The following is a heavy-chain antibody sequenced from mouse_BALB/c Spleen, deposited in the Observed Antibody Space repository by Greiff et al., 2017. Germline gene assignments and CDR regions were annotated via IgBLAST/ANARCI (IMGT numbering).Heavy chain of an antibody. CDR2: IWAGGST. Sequence: VKLMESGPGLVAPSQSLSITCTVSGFSLTSYGVHWVRQPPGKGLEWLGVIWAGGSTNYNSALMSRLSISKDNSKSQVFLKMNSLQTDATAMYYGDREGAVGGRYYFDYWGQGTTLTVSS. V-gene: IGHV2-9*02. D-gene: IGHD1-1*01. CDR3: DREGAVGGRYYFDY. J-gene: IGHJ2*01. CDR1: GFSLTSYG.